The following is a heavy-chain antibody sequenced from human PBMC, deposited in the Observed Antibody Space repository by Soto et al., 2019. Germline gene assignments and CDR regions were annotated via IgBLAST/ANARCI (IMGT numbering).Heavy chain of an antibody. CDR3: ARELGYYDSSGFLFDP. D-gene: IGHD3-22*01. J-gene: IGHJ5*02. Sequence: SETLSLTCTVSGGSISSGGYYWSWIRQHPGKGLEWIGYIYYSGSTYYNPSLKSRVTISVDTSKNQFSLKLSSVTAADTAVYYCARELGYYDSSGFLFDPWGQGTLVTVSS. CDR2: IYYSGST. CDR1: GGSISSGGYY. V-gene: IGHV4-31*03.